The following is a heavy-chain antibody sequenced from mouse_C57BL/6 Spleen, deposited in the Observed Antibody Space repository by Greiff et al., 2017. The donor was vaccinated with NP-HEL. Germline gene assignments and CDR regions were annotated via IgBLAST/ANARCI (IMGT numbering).Heavy chain of an antibody. J-gene: IGHJ3*01. CDR1: GYTFTSYG. Sequence: VQRVESGAELARPGASVKLSCKASGYTFTSYGISWVKQRTGQGLEWIGEIYPRSGNTYYNEKFKGKATLTADKSSSTAYMELRSLTSEDSAVYFCARTGDPSWFAYWGQGTLVTVSA. D-gene: IGHD3-3*01. V-gene: IGHV1-81*01. CDR3: ARTGDPSWFAY. CDR2: IYPRSGNT.